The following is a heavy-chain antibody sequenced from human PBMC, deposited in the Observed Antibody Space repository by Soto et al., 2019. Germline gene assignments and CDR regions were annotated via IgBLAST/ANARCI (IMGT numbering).Heavy chain of an antibody. CDR2: ISGSGIST. V-gene: IGHV3-23*01. CDR3: AQVPEVPVAYYYGLDV. Sequence: GSLRLSCAASGFTFSNYAMNWVRQAPGKGLEWVSAISGSGISTYYADSVKGRFTVSRDNSKDTLYLEMNSLRDEDTAKYYCAQVPEVPVAYYYGLDVWGQGTTVTVSS. J-gene: IGHJ6*02. CDR1: GFTFSNYA.